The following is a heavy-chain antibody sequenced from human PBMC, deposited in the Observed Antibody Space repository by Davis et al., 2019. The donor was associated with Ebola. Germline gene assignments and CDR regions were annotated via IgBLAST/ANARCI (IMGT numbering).Heavy chain of an antibody. CDR2: IYYTGFP. Sequence: SETLSLTCTVSGGSISSGGYHWSWIRQHPGKGLEWIAYIYYTGFPYYNPSLKSRLTIPLDTSKNQFYLKVNSVTAADTAVYYCARVSSSGSYLFDYWGQGTLVTVSS. V-gene: IGHV4-31*03. CDR3: ARVSSSGSYLFDY. D-gene: IGHD3-22*01. CDR1: GGSISSGGYH. J-gene: IGHJ4*02.